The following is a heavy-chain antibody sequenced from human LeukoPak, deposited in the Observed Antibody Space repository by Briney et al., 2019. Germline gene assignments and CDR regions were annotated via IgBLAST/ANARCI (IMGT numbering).Heavy chain of an antibody. CDR1: GFTFTNAW. J-gene: IGHJ4*02. V-gene: IGHV3-15*04. CDR3: ANHPPVTGSFDY. D-gene: IGHD3-9*01. CDR2: IESKTDGGTT. Sequence: GGSLRLSCAASGFTFTNAWMSWVRQAPGKGLEWVGRIESKTDGGTTDYAAPVKGRFTISRDDSKNTLYLQMNSLKTEDTAVYYCANHPPVTGSFDYWGQGTLVTVSS.